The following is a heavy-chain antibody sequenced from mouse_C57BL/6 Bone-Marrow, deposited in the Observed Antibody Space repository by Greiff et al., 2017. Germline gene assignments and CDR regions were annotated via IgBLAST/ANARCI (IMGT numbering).Heavy chain of an antibody. CDR1: GFTFSDYG. Sequence: EVKLVESGGGLVKPGGSLKLSCAASGFTFSDYGMHWVRQAPEKGLEWVAYISSGSSTIYYADTVKGRFTISRDNAKNTLFLQMTSLRSEDTAMYYCAWDALVYFDYWGQGTTLTVSS. CDR2: ISSGSSTI. J-gene: IGHJ2*01. CDR3: AWDALVYFDY. V-gene: IGHV5-17*01.